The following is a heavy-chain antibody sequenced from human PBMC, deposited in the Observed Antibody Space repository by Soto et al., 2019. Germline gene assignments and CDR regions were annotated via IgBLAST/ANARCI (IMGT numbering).Heavy chain of an antibody. J-gene: IGHJ5*02. Sequence: KASETLSLTCAVYGGSVNGYYWNWIRQPPGKGLEWIGEINHTGGTHYNPSLKSRVTMSVDTSRNQFSLRLSSVTAADTAIYYCATRITVFGLLIPPFDPWGQGTLVTVSS. D-gene: IGHD3-3*01. CDR1: GGSVNGYY. CDR3: ATRITVFGLLIPPFDP. V-gene: IGHV4-34*01. CDR2: INHTGGT.